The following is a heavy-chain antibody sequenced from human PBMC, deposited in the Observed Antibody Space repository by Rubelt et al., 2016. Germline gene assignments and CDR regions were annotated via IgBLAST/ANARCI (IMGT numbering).Heavy chain of an antibody. J-gene: IGHJ4*02. CDR1: GYTFTSYG. CDR3: ARDTRYSSSSNFDY. CDR2: ISAYNGNT. D-gene: IGHD6-13*01. Sequence: QVQLVQSGAEVKKPGASVKVSCKASGYTFTSYGISWVRQAPGQGLEWMGWISAYNGNTNYAQKLTGRVTMTTDPSTSTAFMELRSRRSDDTAVYYCARDTRYSSSSNFDYWGQGTLVTVSS. V-gene: IGHV1-18*01.